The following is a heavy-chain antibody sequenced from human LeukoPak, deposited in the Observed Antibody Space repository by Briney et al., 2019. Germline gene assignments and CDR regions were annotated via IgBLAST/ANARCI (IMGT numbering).Heavy chain of an antibody. CDR3: ARDRKSGEWDLVP. D-gene: IGHD1-26*01. CDR2: ISGSSSTK. Sequence: GGSLRLSCAASGFTFSSYDMDWVRQAPGKGLEWVSYISGSSSTKYYADSVKGRFFISRDNAKNSLYLQMNSLRAEDTAVYYCARDRKSGEWDLVPWGQGTLVTVSS. CDR1: GFTFSSYD. V-gene: IGHV3-48*04. J-gene: IGHJ4*02.